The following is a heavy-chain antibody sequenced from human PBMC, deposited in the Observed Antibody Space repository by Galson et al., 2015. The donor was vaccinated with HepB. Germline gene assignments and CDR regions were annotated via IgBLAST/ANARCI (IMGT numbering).Heavy chain of an antibody. CDR2: FSGSGGNT. J-gene: IGHJ4*02. CDR3: ARSPVTARVAPFDY. Sequence: SLRLSCAASGFTFDFAMSWVRQAPGKGLEWVSTFSGSGGNTYYADSVKGRFTISRDNSKTTLYLQMNSLRAEDTTVYYCARSPVTARVAPFDYWGQGTLVTVSS. CDR1: GFTFDFA. V-gene: IGHV3-23*01. D-gene: IGHD6-6*01.